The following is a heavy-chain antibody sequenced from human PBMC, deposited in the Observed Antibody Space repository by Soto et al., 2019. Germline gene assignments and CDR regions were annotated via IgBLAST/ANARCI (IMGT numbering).Heavy chain of an antibody. Sequence: GGSLRLSCAASGFTFSSYAMSWVRQAPEKGLEWVSAISGSGGSTYYADSVKGRFTISRDNSKNTLYLQMNSLRAEDTAVYYCANFPHDYGDYGLFVYWGQGTLVTVSS. V-gene: IGHV3-23*01. CDR1: GFTFSSYA. J-gene: IGHJ4*02. CDR2: ISGSGGST. CDR3: ANFPHDYGDYGLFVY. D-gene: IGHD4-17*01.